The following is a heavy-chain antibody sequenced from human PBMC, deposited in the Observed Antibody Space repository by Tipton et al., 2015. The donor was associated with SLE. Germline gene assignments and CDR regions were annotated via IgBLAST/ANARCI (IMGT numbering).Heavy chain of an antibody. J-gene: IGHJ5*02. D-gene: IGHD1-14*01. CDR3: ANITTAAAGSFDP. CDR2: INDSGNA. V-gene: IGHV4-34*01. CDR1: GGSFSGSY. Sequence: TLSLTCAIYGGSFSGSYWSWIRQPPGKGLEWIGEINDSGNAYYNPSLKSRVTISGDTSKNQFYLKLTSVTAADTAIYHCANITTAAAGSFDPSGQGTLVTVSS.